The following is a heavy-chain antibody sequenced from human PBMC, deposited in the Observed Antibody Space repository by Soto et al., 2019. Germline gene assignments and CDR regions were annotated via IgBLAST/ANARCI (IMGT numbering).Heavy chain of an antibody. CDR3: ATSILYYGMDV. Sequence: GESLKISCKGSGYTFTNYWIGWVRQMPGKGLEWMGIIYPGDSDTKYNPSFQGQVTISADKSIATTYLQWSSLKASDTAIYYCATSILYYGMDVWGQGTKVPVYS. V-gene: IGHV5-51*01. CDR1: GYTFTNYW. J-gene: IGHJ6*02. CDR2: IYPGDSDT.